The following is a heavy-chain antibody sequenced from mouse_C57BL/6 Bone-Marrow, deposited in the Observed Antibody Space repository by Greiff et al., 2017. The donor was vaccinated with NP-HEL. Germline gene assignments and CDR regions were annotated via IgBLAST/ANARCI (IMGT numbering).Heavy chain of an antibody. Sequence: VQLQQSGPELVKPGASVKISCKASGYTFTDYYMNWVKQSHGKSLEWIGDINPNNGGTSYNQKFKGKATLTVDKSSSTAYMELRSLTSEDSAVYYCASTAQAKAWFAYWGQGTLVTVSA. CDR3: ASTAQAKAWFAY. CDR2: INPNNGGT. V-gene: IGHV1-26*01. J-gene: IGHJ3*01. D-gene: IGHD3-2*02. CDR1: GYTFTDYY.